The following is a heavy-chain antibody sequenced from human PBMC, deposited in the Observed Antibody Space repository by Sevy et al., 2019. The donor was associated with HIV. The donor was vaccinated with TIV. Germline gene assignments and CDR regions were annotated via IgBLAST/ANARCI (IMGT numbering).Heavy chain of an antibody. J-gene: IGHJ3*02. CDR3: AKEMGQVIKTDSFDI. Sequence: GGSLRLSCAASGFSFSNYDMSWVRQAPGNGLEWVAAITGSGANTYHADSLAGRFTISRDNSKNTLYLQLNSLRADDTAVYYCAKEMGQVIKTDSFDIWGQGTMVTVSS. D-gene: IGHD2-21*01. CDR2: ITGSGANT. V-gene: IGHV3-23*01. CDR1: GFSFSNYD.